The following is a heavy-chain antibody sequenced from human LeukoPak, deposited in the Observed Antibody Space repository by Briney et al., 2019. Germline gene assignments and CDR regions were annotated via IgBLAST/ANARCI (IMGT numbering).Heavy chain of an antibody. D-gene: IGHD3-22*01. J-gene: IGHJ6*02. CDR2: IQDDGTNH. V-gene: IGHV3-30*02. CDR1: GFTFSSHY. CDR3: ARDRRGYYDSSGNKGPYYYGMDV. Sequence: GGSLRLSCAASGFTFSSHYMHWVRQAPGKGLEWVAFIQDDGTNHWSADSVKGRFTISRDNAKNSLYLQMNSLRAEDTAVYYCARDRRGYYDSSGNKGPYYYGMDVWGQGTTVTVSS.